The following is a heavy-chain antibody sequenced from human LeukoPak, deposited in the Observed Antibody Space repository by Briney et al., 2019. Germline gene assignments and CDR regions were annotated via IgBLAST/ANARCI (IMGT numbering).Heavy chain of an antibody. CDR3: ATGRDPDSGGYYRLLDY. V-gene: IGHV1-18*01. Sequence: ASVKVSCKASSYTFTIYGISWVRQAPGQGLDWMGWISTYNGHTKYAQKVQGRVTMTTDTSTSTAYMELRSLTSDDTAVYYCATGRDPDSGGYYRLLDYWGQGTLVTVSS. D-gene: IGHD3-22*01. J-gene: IGHJ4*02. CDR1: SYTFTIYG. CDR2: ISTYNGHT.